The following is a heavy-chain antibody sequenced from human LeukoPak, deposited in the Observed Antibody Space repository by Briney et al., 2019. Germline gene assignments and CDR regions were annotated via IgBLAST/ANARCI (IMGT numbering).Heavy chain of an antibody. J-gene: IGHJ4*02. CDR3: ARDRPYCYDSTLSCFDY. Sequence: GGSLRLSCAASGFTFSDYYMSWIRQAPGKGLEWVSYISSSGSTIYYADSVKGRFTISRDNAKNSLYLQMNSLRAEDTAVYYCARDRPYCYDSTLSCFDYWGQGTLVTVSS. V-gene: IGHV3-11*01. CDR1: GFTFSDYY. CDR2: ISSSGSTI. D-gene: IGHD3-22*01.